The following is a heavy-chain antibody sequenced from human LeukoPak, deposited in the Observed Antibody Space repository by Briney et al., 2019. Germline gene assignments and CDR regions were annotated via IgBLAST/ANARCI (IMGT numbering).Heavy chain of an antibody. D-gene: IGHD6-13*01. CDR1: GLRFSTYA. CDR2: INDIGSGT. Sequence: GGSLRLSCAASGLRFSTYALNWVRQVPGKGLEWVSNINDIGSGTHYADSVKGRFTISRDNSNNALYLQMNSPRAEDTAVYFCGKGGSSWSRWDYWGQGTLVTVSS. J-gene: IGHJ4*02. CDR3: GKGGSSWSRWDY. V-gene: IGHV3-23*01.